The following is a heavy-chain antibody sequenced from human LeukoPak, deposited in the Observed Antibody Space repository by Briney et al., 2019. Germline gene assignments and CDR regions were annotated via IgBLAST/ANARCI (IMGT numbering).Heavy chain of an antibody. D-gene: IGHD2-15*01. J-gene: IGHJ4*02. Sequence: GGSLRLSCAASGFTFSSFEMNWVRQAPGKGLEWVSYTSSGGSTRYYADSVKGRFTISRDSAKNSLYLQMNSLRAEDTAVYYCAREGGWTFDYWGQGTLVTVSS. CDR3: AREGGWTFDY. V-gene: IGHV3-48*03. CDR1: GFTFSSFE. CDR2: TSSGGSTR.